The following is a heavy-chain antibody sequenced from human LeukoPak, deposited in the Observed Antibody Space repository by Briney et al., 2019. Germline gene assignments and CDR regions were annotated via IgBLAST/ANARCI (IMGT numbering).Heavy chain of an antibody. J-gene: IGHJ4*02. CDR3: ARGPYCGGDCYQYYFDY. D-gene: IGHD2-21*02. CDR1: GFTFSSHS. Sequence: GGSLRLSCAASGFTFSSHSMNWVRQAPGKGLEWVSSISSGGRYINYADSVRGRFTISGDNAKNSLYLQMNSLRAEDTAVYYCARGPYCGGDCYQYYFDYWGQGTLVIVSS. V-gene: IGHV3-21*01. CDR2: ISSGGRYI.